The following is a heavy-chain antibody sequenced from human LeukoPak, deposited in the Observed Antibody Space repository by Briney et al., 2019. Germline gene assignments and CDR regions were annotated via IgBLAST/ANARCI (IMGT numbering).Heavy chain of an antibody. J-gene: IGHJ4*02. CDR2: ISYDGSNK. Sequence: GGSLRLSCAASGFTFSSYGMHWVRQAPGKGLEWVAVISYDGSNKDYADSVKGRFTISRDNSKNTLYLQMNSLRAEDTAVYYCAKPIFQTSIAVALLDYWGQGTLVTVSS. V-gene: IGHV3-30*18. D-gene: IGHD6-19*01. CDR1: GFTFSSYG. CDR3: AKPIFQTSIAVALLDY.